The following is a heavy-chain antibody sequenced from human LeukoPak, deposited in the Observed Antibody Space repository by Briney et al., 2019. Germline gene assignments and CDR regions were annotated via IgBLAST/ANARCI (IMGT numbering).Heavy chain of an antibody. V-gene: IGHV4-39*07. CDR2: FHYSGTT. CDR3: ARMWELTGFDY. J-gene: IGHJ4*02. D-gene: IGHD1-26*01. CDR1: GGSISSGSYF. Sequence: SSETLSLTCTVSGGSISSGSYFWGWIRQPPGKGLEWIGTFHYSGTTYSNPSLNSRVTISVDTSKNQFSLKLSSVTAADTAVYYCARMWELTGFDYWGQGTLVTVSS.